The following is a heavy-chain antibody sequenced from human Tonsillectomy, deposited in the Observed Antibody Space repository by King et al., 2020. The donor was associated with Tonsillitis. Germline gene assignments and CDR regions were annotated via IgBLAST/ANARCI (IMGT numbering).Heavy chain of an antibody. J-gene: IGHJ4*02. Sequence: LQLQESGPGLVKPSETLSLTCTVSGDSISSNNYYWGWIRQPTGKGLEWIGMIYYSGATYYNPSLKSRFIISLDTYKNQFSLKLNSVTAADTAVYYCAAHLHSTSPLYWGQGALVTVSS. CDR3: AAHLHSTSPLY. V-gene: IGHV4-39*07. CDR2: IYYSGAT. D-gene: IGHD2-2*01. CDR1: GDSISSNNYY.